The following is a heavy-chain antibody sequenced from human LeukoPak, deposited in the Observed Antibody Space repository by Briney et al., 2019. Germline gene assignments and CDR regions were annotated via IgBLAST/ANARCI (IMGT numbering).Heavy chain of an antibody. CDR2: IRYDGSNK. Sequence: GGSLRLSCAASGFTFSSYGMHWVRQAPGKGLEWVAFIRYDGSNKYYADSVKGRFTISRDNSKNTLYLQMNSLRAEDTAVYYCARVPVQGYSSSWYSEYYFDYWGQGTLVTVSS. CDR3: ARVPVQGYSSSWYSEYYFDY. V-gene: IGHV3-30*02. CDR1: GFTFSSYG. D-gene: IGHD6-13*01. J-gene: IGHJ4*02.